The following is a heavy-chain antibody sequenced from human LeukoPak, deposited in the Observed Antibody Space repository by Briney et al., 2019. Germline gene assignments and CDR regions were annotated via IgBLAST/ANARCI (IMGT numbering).Heavy chain of an antibody. Sequence: GGSLRLSCAASGFTYSSYAMGWVRQAPGKGLEWVSRISNGASTTNYADSVKGRFTISRDNSKNTVYLQMNSLRAEDTAAYYCAKGGSGWSRDYFDWSGQGCLV. J-gene: IGHJ4*02. CDR1: GFTYSSYA. V-gene: IGHV3-23*01. CDR3: AKGGSGWSRDYFDW. D-gene: IGHD6-19*01. CDR2: ISNGASTT.